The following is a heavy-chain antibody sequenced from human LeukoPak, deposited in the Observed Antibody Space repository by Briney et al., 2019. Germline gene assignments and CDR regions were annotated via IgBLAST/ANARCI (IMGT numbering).Heavy chain of an antibody. CDR3: VRGWGEDKVHY. CDR1: GGSFSGYY. V-gene: IGHV4-34*01. J-gene: IGHJ4*02. CDR2: INHSGST. Sequence: SETLSLTCAVYGGSFSGYYWSWIRQPPGKGLEWIGEINHSGSTNYNPSLKSRVTISVDTSKNQSSLKLSSVTAADTAVYYCVRGWGEDKVHYWGQGTLVTVSS. D-gene: IGHD3-16*01.